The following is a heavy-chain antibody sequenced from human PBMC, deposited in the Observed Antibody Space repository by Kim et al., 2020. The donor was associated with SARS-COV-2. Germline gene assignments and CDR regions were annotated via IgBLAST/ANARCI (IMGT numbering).Heavy chain of an antibody. CDR2: TYYRSKWYN. V-gene: IGHV6-1*01. CDR1: GYSVSSNGAA. Sequence: SQTLSLTCAISGYSVSSNGAAWNWIRQSPSRGLEWLGRTYYRSKWYNEYGESVKSRVIINPDTSKNQVSLQLISVDSDDTAVYYCTRGWDAFGSASDLWGQGTMVTVSS. CDR3: TRGWDAFGSASDL. J-gene: IGHJ3*01. D-gene: IGHD1-26*01.